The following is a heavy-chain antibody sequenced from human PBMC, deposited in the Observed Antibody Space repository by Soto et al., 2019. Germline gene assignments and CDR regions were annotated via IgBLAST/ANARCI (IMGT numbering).Heavy chain of an antibody. CDR2: IYPHDSDT. J-gene: IGHJ4*02. CDR3: ARRLDNTLDF. CDR1: GYNFATYW. V-gene: IGHV5-51*01. D-gene: IGHD1-20*01. Sequence: GESLKISCKGSGYNFATYWIGWVRQMPGKGLEWMGIIYPHDSDTRYSPSFQGQVTISADKSISTAHRQWSSLKASDTAIYYCARRLDNTLDFWGQGTLVTVSS.